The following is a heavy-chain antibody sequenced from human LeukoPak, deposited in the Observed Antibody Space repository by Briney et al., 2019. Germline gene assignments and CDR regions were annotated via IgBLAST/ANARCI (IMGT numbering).Heavy chain of an antibody. CDR1: GGSISSYY. CDR3: ARNTLDLDP. V-gene: IGHV4-59*12. CDR2: IYDIGNT. Sequence: SETLSLTCTVSGGSISSYYWSWIRQPPGKGLEWIGHIYDIGNTKYNPSLNSRVTISADTSKNQVSLRLRSVTPADTAVYYCARNTLDLDPWGQGHLVTVSS. J-gene: IGHJ5*02.